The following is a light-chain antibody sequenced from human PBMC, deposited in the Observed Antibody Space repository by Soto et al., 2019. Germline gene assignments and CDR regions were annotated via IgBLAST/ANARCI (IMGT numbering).Light chain of an antibody. CDR3: SSYTTSSTLLI. CDR2: AVS. J-gene: IGLJ2*01. Sequence: QSVLTQPASVSGSPGQSITISCTGNSSDIGGYNSVSWYQQHPGKAPKLVIYAVSNRPSGVSSRFSGSKSGNTASLTMSGLQAEDEATYYCSSYTTSSTLLIFGGGTQLTVL. CDR1: SSDIGGYNS. V-gene: IGLV2-14*01.